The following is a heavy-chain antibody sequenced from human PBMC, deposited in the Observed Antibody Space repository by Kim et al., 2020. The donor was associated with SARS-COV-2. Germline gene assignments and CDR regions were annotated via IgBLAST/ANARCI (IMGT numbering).Heavy chain of an antibody. CDR2: INAGNGNT. CDR1: GYTFTSYA. Sequence: ASVKVSCKASGYTFTSYAMHWVRQAPGQRLEWMGWINAGNGNTKYSQKFQGRVTITRDTSASTAYMELSSLRSEDTAVYYCARDQVVVAATLYGMDVWGQGTTVTVSS. CDR3: ARDQVVVAATLYGMDV. D-gene: IGHD2-15*01. J-gene: IGHJ6*02. V-gene: IGHV1-3*01.